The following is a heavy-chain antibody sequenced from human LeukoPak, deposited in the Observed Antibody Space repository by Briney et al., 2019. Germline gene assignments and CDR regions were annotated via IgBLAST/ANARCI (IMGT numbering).Heavy chain of an antibody. J-gene: IGHJ4*02. CDR3: ARVGAAAGTLGVFDY. D-gene: IGHD6-13*01. Sequence: ASVKVSCKGSGYTFTSYGISGVRQAPGQGLEGMGWISAYNGNTNYAQKLQGRVTMTPDTSTSTAYMELRSLRSDDTAVYYCARVGAAAGTLGVFDYWGQGTLVTVSS. CDR2: ISAYNGNT. V-gene: IGHV1-18*01. CDR1: GYTFTSYG.